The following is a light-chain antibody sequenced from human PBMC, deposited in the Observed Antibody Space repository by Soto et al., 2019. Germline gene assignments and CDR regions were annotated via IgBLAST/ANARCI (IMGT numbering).Light chain of an antibody. CDR3: SSYTGSNTVV. CDR1: SNDVGGYNY. Sequence: QPASVSGSPGQSIAISCTGTSNDVGGYNYVSWYQQHPGKAPKLMIYDVRARPSGVSDRFSGSKSGNTASLTVSGLQAEDEADYYCSSYTGSNTVVFGAGTKVTVL. J-gene: IGLJ2*01. CDR2: DVR. V-gene: IGLV2-14*01.